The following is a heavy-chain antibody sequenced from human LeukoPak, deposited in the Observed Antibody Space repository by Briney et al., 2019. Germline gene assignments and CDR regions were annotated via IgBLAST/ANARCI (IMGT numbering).Heavy chain of an antibody. CDR3: ARDGSSSWSTYYYYYMDV. D-gene: IGHD6-13*01. CDR1: GFTFSSYE. V-gene: IGHV3-48*03. Sequence: GGSLRLFCAASGFTFSSYEMSWVRQAPGKGLEWVSYISSSGSTIYYADSVKGRFTISRDNAKNSLYLQMNSLRAEDTAVYYCARDGSSSWSTYYYYYMDVWGKGTTVTVSS. J-gene: IGHJ6*03. CDR2: ISSSGSTI.